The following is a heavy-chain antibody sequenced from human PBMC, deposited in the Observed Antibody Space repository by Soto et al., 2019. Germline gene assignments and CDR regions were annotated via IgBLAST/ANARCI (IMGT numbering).Heavy chain of an antibody. CDR3: ARDRYYYDSSGYPHFDY. D-gene: IGHD3-22*01. V-gene: IGHV1-69*06. Sequence: VASVKVSCKASGGTFSSYAISWVRQAPGQGLEWMGGIIPIFGTANYAQKFQGRVTITADKSTSTAYMELSSLRSEDTAVYYCARDRYYYDSSGYPHFDYWGQGTLVTVSS. CDR2: IIPIFGTA. CDR1: GGTFSSYA. J-gene: IGHJ4*02.